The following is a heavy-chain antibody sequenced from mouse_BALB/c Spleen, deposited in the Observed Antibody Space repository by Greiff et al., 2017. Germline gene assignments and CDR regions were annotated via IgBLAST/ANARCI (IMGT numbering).Heavy chain of an antibody. J-gene: IGHJ4*01. CDR2: INPYNGGT. CDR1: GYSFTGYT. Sequence: EVKLQESGPELVKPGASMKISCKASGYSFTGYTMNWVKQSHGKNLEWIGLINPYNGGTSYNQKFKGKATLTVDKSSSTAYMELLSLTSEDSAVYYCAREVYYDYEDYAMDYWGQGTSVTVSS. CDR3: AREVYYDYEDYAMDY. V-gene: IGHV1-18*01. D-gene: IGHD2-4*01.